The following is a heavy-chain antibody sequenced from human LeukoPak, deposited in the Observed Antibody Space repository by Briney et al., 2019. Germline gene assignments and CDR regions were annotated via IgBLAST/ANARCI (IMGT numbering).Heavy chain of an antibody. Sequence: KPSETLSLTCTVSGGSISSYYWSWIRQPAGKGLEWIGRIYTSGSTNYNPSLKSRVTMSVDTSKNQFSLKLSSVTAADTAVYYCARGGRYMSASWYRSVYYYMDVWGKGTTVTVSS. CDR3: ARGGRYMSASWYRSVYYYMDV. D-gene: IGHD6-13*01. CDR2: IYTSGST. CDR1: GGSISSYY. V-gene: IGHV4-4*07. J-gene: IGHJ6*03.